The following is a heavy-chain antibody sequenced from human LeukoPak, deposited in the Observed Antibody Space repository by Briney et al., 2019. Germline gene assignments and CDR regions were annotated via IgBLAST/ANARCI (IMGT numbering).Heavy chain of an antibody. Sequence: KPSETLSLTCTVSGGSISSSSYYWGWIRQPPGKGLEWIGSIYYSGSTYYSPSLKSRVTTSVDTSKNQFSLKLSSVTAADTAVYYCARHYGDYIEPFDYWGQGTLVTVSS. CDR1: GGSISSSSYY. J-gene: IGHJ4*02. V-gene: IGHV4-39*01. CDR2: IYYSGST. CDR3: ARHYGDYIEPFDY. D-gene: IGHD4-17*01.